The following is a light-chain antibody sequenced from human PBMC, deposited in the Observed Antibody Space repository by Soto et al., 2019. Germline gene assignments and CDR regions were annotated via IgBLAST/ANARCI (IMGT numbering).Light chain of an antibody. CDR2: DVS. Sequence: QSALTQPASVSGSPGQSITISCTGTSSDVGGYNYVSWYQQHPGKAPKLMIYDVSNRPSGVSNRFSGSKSGNTASLTISGLQAEDDAAYYCSSYTRSSTYVFGTGTKLTVL. J-gene: IGLJ1*01. CDR1: SSDVGGYNY. V-gene: IGLV2-14*01. CDR3: SSYTRSSTYV.